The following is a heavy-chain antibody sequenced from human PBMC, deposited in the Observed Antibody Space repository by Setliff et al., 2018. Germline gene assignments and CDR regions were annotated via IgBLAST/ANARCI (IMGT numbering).Heavy chain of an antibody. D-gene: IGHD3-16*01. Sequence: SETLSLTCSVSGGSIDSHYWSWIRQPPGKGLEWIGYIYYSGSTNYNPSLKSRVTISVDTSKNQFSLKLSSVTAADTAVYYCARGEGMYSFDYWGQGTLVTVSS. V-gene: IGHV4-59*11. CDR2: IYYSGST. CDR1: GGSIDSHY. CDR3: ARGEGMYSFDY. J-gene: IGHJ4*02.